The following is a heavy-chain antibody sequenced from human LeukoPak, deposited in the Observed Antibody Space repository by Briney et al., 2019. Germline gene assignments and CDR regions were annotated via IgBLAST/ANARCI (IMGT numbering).Heavy chain of an antibody. CDR1: GFTFSSYS. CDR2: ISSSSTYI. V-gene: IGHV3-21*01. CDR3: ARDQGDHGDGFDY. Sequence: PGGSLRLSCAASGFTFSSYSMNWVRQAPGKGLEWVSSISSSSTYIYYADSVKGRFTISRDNAKNSLYLQMNSLRAEDTAVYYCARDQGDHGDGFDYWGQGTLVTVSS. J-gene: IGHJ4*02. D-gene: IGHD4-17*01.